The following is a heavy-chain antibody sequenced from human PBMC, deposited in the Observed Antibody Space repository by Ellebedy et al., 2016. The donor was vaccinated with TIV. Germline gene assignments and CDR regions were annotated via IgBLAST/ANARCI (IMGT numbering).Heavy chain of an antibody. J-gene: IGHJ6*02. CDR2: VFHSGST. CDR1: GGSISNYY. V-gene: IGHV4-59*01. D-gene: IGHD2-21*02. CDR3: AGDRVLRGGDPYSFYAMDV. Sequence: SETLSLTCNVSGGSISNYYWSWIRLPPGKGLEWIGYVFHSGSTNYNPSLTSRVTMSVDTSKNQFSLRLTSLTAADTAVYYCAGDRVLRGGDPYSFYAMDVWGQGTTVTVSS.